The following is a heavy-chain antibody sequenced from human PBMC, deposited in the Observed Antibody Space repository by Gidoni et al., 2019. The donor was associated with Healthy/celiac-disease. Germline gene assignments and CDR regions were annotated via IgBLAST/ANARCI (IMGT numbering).Heavy chain of an antibody. D-gene: IGHD6-13*01. V-gene: IGHV3-13*01. J-gene: IGHJ2*01. CDR3: ARAGIAAAGGYWYFDL. Sequence: EVQLVESGGGLVQPGGSLRLSCAASGFTFSSYDMHWVRQATGKGLEWVSAIGTAGDTYYPGSVKGRFTISRENAKNSLYLQMNSLRAGDTAVYYCARAGIAAAGGYWYFDLWGRGTLVTVSS. CDR1: GFTFSSYD. CDR2: IGTAGDT.